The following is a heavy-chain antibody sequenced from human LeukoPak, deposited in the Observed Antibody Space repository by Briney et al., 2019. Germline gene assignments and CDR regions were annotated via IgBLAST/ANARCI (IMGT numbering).Heavy chain of an antibody. CDR3: ARSGYSGYDPDY. CDR2: ISPSSSFT. J-gene: IGHJ4*02. D-gene: IGHD5-12*01. CDR1: GFTFSDYF. V-gene: IGHV3-11*06. Sequence: GGSLRLSCAASGFTFSDYFMNWIRQPPGKGLEWISYISPSSSFTNYADSVKGRFTISRDNTKNSLYLQMNSLRAEDTAVYFCARSGYSGYDPDYWGQGTLVTVSS.